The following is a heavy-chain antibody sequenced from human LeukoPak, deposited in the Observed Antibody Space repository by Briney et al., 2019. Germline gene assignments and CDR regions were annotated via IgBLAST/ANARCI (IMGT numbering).Heavy chain of an antibody. D-gene: IGHD1-26*01. CDR1: GGSISSSNYY. CDR3: AKGGGSYCRGFDY. V-gene: IGHV3-23*01. CDR2: ISGSGGST. Sequence: PSETLSLTCTVSGGSISSSNYYWGWVRQAPGKGLEWVSAISGSGGSTYYADSVKGRFTISRDNSKNTLYLQMNSLRAEDTAVYYCAKGGGSYCRGFDYWGQGTLVTVSS. J-gene: IGHJ4*02.